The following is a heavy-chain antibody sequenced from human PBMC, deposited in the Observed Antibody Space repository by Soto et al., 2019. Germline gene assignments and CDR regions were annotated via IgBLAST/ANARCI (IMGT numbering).Heavy chain of an antibody. CDR1: GFTVSNNY. CDR3: AKCDVLMTTSGGWCNWFDP. D-gene: IGHD2-21*01. CDR2: IYSGGYT. V-gene: IGHV3-53*01. J-gene: IGHJ5*02. Sequence: EVQLVESGGGLIQPGGSLRLSCAVSGFTVSNNYMSWVRQAPGKGLEGVSVIYSGGYTAYGDSVKGRFTISRDNSKNTLDLQMNSLSADDTAVYYCAKCDVLMTTSGGWCNWFDPWGQGTLVIVSS.